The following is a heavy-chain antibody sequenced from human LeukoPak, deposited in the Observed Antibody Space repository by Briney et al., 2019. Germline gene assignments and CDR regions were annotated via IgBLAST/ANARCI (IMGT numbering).Heavy chain of an antibody. D-gene: IGHD1-14*01. CDR1: GFTFSSHG. J-gene: IGHJ4*02. CDR3: ARLNGRLDY. CDR2: ISSSGSTI. V-gene: IGHV3-48*04. Sequence: GGSLRLSCAASGFTFSSHGMHWVRQAPGKGLEWVSYISSSGSTIYYADSVKGRFTISRDNAKNSLYLQMNSLRAEDTAVYYCARLNGRLDYWGQGTLVTVSS.